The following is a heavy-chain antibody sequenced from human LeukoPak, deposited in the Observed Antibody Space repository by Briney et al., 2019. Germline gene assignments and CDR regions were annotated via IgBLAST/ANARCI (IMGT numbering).Heavy chain of an antibody. CDR2: IYSGST. CDR1: GYSISSGYY. D-gene: IGHD6-19*01. CDR3: ARDSSGWFDY. J-gene: IGHJ4*02. V-gene: IGHV4-38-2*02. Sequence: SETLSLTCIVSGYSISSGYYWGWIRQPPGKGLEWIGSIYSGSTYYNPSLKSRVTISVDTSKNQFSLKLSSVTAADTAVYYCARDSSGWFDYWGQGTLVTVSS.